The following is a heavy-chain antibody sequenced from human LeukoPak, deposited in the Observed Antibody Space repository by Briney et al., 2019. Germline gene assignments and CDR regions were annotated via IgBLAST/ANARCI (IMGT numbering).Heavy chain of an antibody. CDR2: IKGDESAK. V-gene: IGHV3-7*01. Sequence: GGSLRLSCAASGFTFSAFWMAWVRQAPGKGLERVANIKGDESAKHQADSVKGRFTIFRDNAQRSVYLQMSSLRGEDTAVYYCARDVGGSLDYWGQGTLVTVSS. CDR3: ARDVGGSLDY. CDR1: GFTFSAFW. D-gene: IGHD1-26*01. J-gene: IGHJ4*02.